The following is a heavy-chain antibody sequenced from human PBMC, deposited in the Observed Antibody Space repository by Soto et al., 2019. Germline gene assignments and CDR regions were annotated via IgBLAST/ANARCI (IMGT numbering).Heavy chain of an antibody. J-gene: IGHJ5*02. V-gene: IGHV1-69*13. Sequence: SVKVSCKASGGTFSSYAISWVRQAPGQGLEWMGGIIPIFGTANYAQKFQGRVTITADESTSTAYMELSSLRSEDTAIYYCAVGAVDIVPTGMKPFYPWGQGTLVTVSS. CDR2: IIPIFGTA. CDR1: GGTFSSYA. CDR3: AVGAVDIVPTGMKPFYP. D-gene: IGHD5-12*01.